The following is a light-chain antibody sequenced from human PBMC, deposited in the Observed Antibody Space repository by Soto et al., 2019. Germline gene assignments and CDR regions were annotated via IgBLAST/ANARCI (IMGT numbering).Light chain of an antibody. CDR3: QQRNIWPSIFT. CDR1: QSVSNY. CDR2: DAS. Sequence: EIVLTQSPATLSLSPGERATLSCRASQSVSNYLAWYQQKPGQAIRLLIYDASNRAAGIPARFSGSGSGATFTLTISSLEPEDFAVYYCQQRNIWPSIFTVGRGTKVDFK. V-gene: IGKV3-11*01. J-gene: IGKJ3*01.